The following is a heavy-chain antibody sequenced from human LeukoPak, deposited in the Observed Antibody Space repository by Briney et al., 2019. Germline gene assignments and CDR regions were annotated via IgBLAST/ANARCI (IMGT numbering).Heavy chain of an antibody. CDR1: GFTFSSYG. V-gene: IGHV3-23*01. Sequence: GGSLRPSCAASGFTFSSYGMHWVRQAPGKGLEWVSGISGSGSSTYYADSVKGRFTISRDNSKNTLYLQMNSLRAEDTAVYYCAKAVSAGEEAFDIWGQGTMVTVSS. CDR2: ISGSGSST. D-gene: IGHD7-27*01. J-gene: IGHJ3*02. CDR3: AKAVSAGEEAFDI.